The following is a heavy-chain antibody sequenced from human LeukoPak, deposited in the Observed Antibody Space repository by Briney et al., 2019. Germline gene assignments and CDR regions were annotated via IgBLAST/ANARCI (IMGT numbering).Heavy chain of an antibody. Sequence: GGSLRLSCAASGFTFSSYAMHWVRQAPGKGLEWVVVISYDGSNKYYADSVKGRFTISRYNSKNTLYLQMNSLRAEDTAVYYCARDGGRYSGYDWAFDYWGQGTLVTVSS. V-gene: IGHV3-30-3*01. CDR3: ARDGGRYSGYDWAFDY. CDR1: GFTFSSYA. CDR2: ISYDGSNK. D-gene: IGHD5-12*01. J-gene: IGHJ4*02.